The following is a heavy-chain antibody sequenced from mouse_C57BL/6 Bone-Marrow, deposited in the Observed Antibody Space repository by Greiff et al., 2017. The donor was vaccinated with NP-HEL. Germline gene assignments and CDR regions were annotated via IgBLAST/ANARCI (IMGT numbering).Heavy chain of an antibody. D-gene: IGHD1-1*01. V-gene: IGHV1-81*01. CDR2: IYPRSGNT. J-gene: IGHJ2*01. CDR1: GYTFTSYG. Sequence: VQLQQSGAELARPGASVKLSCKASGYTFTSYGISWVKQRPGQGLEWIGEIYPRSGNTYYNEKFKGKATLTADKSSSTAYMELRSLTSEDSAVYFCARVYYYGSSLYSFGYWGQVTTLTASS. CDR3: ARVYYYGSSLYSFGY.